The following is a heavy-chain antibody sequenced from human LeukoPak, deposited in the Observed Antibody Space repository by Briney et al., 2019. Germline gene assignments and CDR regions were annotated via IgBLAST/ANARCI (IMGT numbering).Heavy chain of an antibody. D-gene: IGHD2-21*02. CDR3: TLTDCGGDCYRSTFDY. Sequence: GVTLRLSCAASGFTFSSYGMSWVRQAPGKGLEWVSAITGPCHITYYADSVKGRLTISRDNSKNTLYLQMKSLRAEDTAVYSCTLTDCGGDCYRSTFDYWGQGALVTVSS. CDR2: ITGPCHIT. CDR1: GFTFSSYG. V-gene: IGHV3-23*01. J-gene: IGHJ4*02.